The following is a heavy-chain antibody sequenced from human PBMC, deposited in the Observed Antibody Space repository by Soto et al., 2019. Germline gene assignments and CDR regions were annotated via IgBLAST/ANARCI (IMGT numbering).Heavy chain of an antibody. J-gene: IGHJ4*02. V-gene: IGHV4-59*08. CDR2: IYNSGNT. CDR3: ARLDSSGYHARYFDH. Sequence: SETLSLTCTVSGGSTSSYYWGWIRQPPGKGLEWIGYIYNSGNTNYNPSLKSRLTISVDTSKNQLSLKLSSVTAADTAVYYCARLDSSGYHARYFDHWGQGTLVTVSS. CDR1: GGSTSSYY. D-gene: IGHD3-22*01.